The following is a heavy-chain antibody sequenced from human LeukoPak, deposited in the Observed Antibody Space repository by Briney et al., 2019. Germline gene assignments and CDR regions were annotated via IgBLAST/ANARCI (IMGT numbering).Heavy chain of an antibody. J-gene: IGHJ4*02. V-gene: IGHV3-11*04. CDR1: GFTFSDYY. D-gene: IGHD5-12*01. CDR3: ARDRTWSGYDWGFDY. CDR2: ISSSGSTI. Sequence: GGSLRLSCAASGFTFSDYYMSWIRQAPGKGLEWLSYISSSGSTIYYADSVEGRFTIPRDNAKNSLYLQMNSLRAEDTAVYYCARDRTWSGYDWGFDYWGQGTLVTVSS.